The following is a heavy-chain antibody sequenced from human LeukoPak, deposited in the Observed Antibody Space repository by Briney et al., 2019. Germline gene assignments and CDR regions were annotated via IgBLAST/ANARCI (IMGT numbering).Heavy chain of an antibody. J-gene: IGHJ4*02. CDR1: GGSFSSYY. V-gene: IGHV4-34*01. Sequence: GALRLSCAVYGGSFSSYYWSWIRQPPGKGLEWIGEINHSGSTNYNPSLKSRVTISVDTSKNQFSLKLSSVTAADTAVYYCARGRGYGSGSYCYWGQGTLVTVSS. CDR2: INHSGST. D-gene: IGHD3-10*01. CDR3: ARGRGYGSGSYCY.